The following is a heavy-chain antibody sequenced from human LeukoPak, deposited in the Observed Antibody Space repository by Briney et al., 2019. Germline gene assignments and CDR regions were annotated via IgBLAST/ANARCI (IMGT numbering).Heavy chain of an antibody. CDR1: GFTFDNYG. V-gene: IGHV3-20*04. CDR2: INGNGGST. D-gene: IGHD5-24*01. Sequence: GGSLRLSCAASGFTFDNYGMSWVRQVPGKGLEWVSSINGNGGSTAYADSVKGRFTISRDNAKNSLYLQINSLRAEDTAVYYCARARWYSSDYWGQGTLVTVSS. J-gene: IGHJ4*02. CDR3: ARARWYSSDY.